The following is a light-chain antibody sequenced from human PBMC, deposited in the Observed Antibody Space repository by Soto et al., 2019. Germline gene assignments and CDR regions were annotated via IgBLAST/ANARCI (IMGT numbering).Light chain of an antibody. V-gene: IGKV3-11*01. Sequence: EIVLTQSQATLALSPLERCALXFRASQSVSSYLAWYQQKPGQAPRLLIYDASNRATGIPARFSGSGSGTDFTLTISSLEPEDFALYYCQQRSNWPRTFGQGTKVDIK. CDR1: QSVSSY. J-gene: IGKJ1*01. CDR3: QQRSNWPRT. CDR2: DAS.